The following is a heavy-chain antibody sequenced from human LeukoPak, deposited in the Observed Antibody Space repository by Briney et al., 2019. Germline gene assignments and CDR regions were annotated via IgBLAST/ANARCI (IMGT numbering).Heavy chain of an antibody. D-gene: IGHD3-9*01. Sequence: GGSLRLSCAASGFTFSSYSMNWVRQAPGKGLEWVSSISSSSSYIYYADSVKGRFTISRDNAKNSLYLQMNSLRAEDTAVYYCARGPSGYDILTGYNAFDIWGQGTMVTVSS. CDR1: GFTFSSYS. J-gene: IGHJ3*02. CDR3: ARGPSGYDILTGYNAFDI. V-gene: IGHV3-21*01. CDR2: ISSSSSYI.